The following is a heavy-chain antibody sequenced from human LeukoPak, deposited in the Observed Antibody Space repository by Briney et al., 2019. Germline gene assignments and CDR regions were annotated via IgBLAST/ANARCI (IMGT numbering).Heavy chain of an antibody. Sequence: PAETVSLICTVSGGSISSSSAYWGWIRQPPGEGLEWIGSIYYSKNTYYNPSLKSRVTISADTSKNQFSLTLGSVSATDTAVYYCVSPRGFSYGYFDYWGEGALASVSS. V-gene: IGHV4-39*01. CDR1: GGSISSSSAY. CDR3: VSPRGFSYGYFDY. J-gene: IGHJ4*02. CDR2: IYYSKNT. D-gene: IGHD5-18*01.